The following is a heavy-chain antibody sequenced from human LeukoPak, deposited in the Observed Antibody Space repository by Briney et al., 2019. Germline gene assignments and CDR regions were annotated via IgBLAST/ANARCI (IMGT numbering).Heavy chain of an antibody. V-gene: IGHV3-23*01. CDR3: AKQGDYDILTGYPHFDY. J-gene: IGHJ4*02. D-gene: IGHD3-9*01. CDR1: GFTFSTYA. Sequence: RGGALRLSSAASGFTFSTYAMSWVRQAPRKGLEWVSAISGSGGSTYYADSVKGRFTISRDNSKNTLYLQMNSLRAEDTAVYYCAKQGDYDILTGYPHFDYWGQGTLVTVSS. CDR2: ISGSGGST.